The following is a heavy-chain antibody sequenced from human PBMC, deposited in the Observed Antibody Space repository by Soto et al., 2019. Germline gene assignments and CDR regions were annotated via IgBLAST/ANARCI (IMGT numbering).Heavy chain of an antibody. CDR1: GGSISSSSYY. D-gene: IGHD3-3*01. CDR2: IYYSGTN. V-gene: IGHV4-39*01. CDR3: ARHRGRFLEWSRVPNWFDP. Sequence: SETLSLTCTVSGGSISSSSYYWGWIRQPPGKGLEWIGRIYYSGTNYNTPSIKSRVTISVDTSQTPFSPKLSSVTAADTAVYYCARHRGRFLEWSRVPNWFDPWGQGTLVTVSS. J-gene: IGHJ5*02.